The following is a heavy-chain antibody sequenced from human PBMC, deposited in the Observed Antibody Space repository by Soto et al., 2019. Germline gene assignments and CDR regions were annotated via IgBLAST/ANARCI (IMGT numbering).Heavy chain of an antibody. V-gene: IGHV1-2*04. Sequence: ASVKVSCKASGYTFTGYYMHWVRQAPGQGLEWMGWINPNSGGTNYAQKLQGWVTMTRDTSISTAYMELSRLRSDDTAVYYCATSLSGYCSSTSCYADYYYGMDVWGQGTTVTVSS. CDR1: GYTFTGYY. CDR2: INPNSGGT. D-gene: IGHD2-2*03. J-gene: IGHJ6*02. CDR3: ATSLSGYCSSTSCYADYYYGMDV.